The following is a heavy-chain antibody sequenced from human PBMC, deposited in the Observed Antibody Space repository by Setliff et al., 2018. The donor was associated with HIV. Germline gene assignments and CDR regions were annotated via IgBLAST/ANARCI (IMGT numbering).Heavy chain of an antibody. CDR2: INNGNGDT. D-gene: IGHD3-22*01. Sequence: ASVKVSCKASGYIFSNHALHWVRQAPGQRLEWMGWINNGNGDTKYSQDFRGRVTITRDSSASTAYMEVRSLRSDDTAVYYCARDRYYNPGSGYHYYYMDVWDKGTTVTVSS. CDR3: ARDRYYNPGSGYHYYYMDV. V-gene: IGHV1-3*04. CDR1: GYIFSNHA. J-gene: IGHJ6*03.